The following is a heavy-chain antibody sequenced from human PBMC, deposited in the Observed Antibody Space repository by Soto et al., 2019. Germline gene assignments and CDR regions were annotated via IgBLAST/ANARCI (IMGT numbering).Heavy chain of an antibody. D-gene: IGHD6-13*01. CDR2: ISYDGSNK. J-gene: IGHJ6*02. V-gene: IGHV3-30-3*01. Sequence: PGGSLRLSCAASGFTFSSYAMHWVRQAPGKGLEWVAVISYDGSNKYYADSVKGRFTISRDNSKNTLYLQMNSLRAEDTAVYYCARVPAGYSSSWSRPINYYYYRMAVWGQGTTVTVSS. CDR1: GFTFSSYA. CDR3: ARVPAGYSSSWSRPINYYYYRMAV.